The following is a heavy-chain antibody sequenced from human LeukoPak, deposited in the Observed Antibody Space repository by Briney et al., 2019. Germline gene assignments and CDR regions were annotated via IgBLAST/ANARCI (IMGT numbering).Heavy chain of an antibody. D-gene: IGHD3-3*01. CDR1: GFTFSSYW. Sequence: AGGSLRLSCAASGFTFSSYWMHWVRQAPGKGLVWVSRINSDGSSTSYADSVKGRFTISRDNAKNTLYLQMNSLRAEDTAVYYCARVSYDFWSGYYYFDYWGQGTLVTVSS. CDR2: INSDGSST. CDR3: ARVSYDFWSGYYYFDY. J-gene: IGHJ4*02. V-gene: IGHV3-74*01.